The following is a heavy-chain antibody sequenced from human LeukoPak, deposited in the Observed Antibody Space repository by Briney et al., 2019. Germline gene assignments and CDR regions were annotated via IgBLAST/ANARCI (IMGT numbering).Heavy chain of an antibody. CDR1: SGSFSSSYY. D-gene: IGHD3-10*02. J-gene: IGHJ6*02. Sequence: SETLSLTCAASSGSFSSSYYWGWIRQPPGKGLEWIGSIRFGASTFYNPSLKSRVTMSVDTSANQFSLMLTSVTAADTAVYYCARHNDYYVVGGMDVWGQGTTVTVSS. V-gene: IGHV4-39*01. CDR3: ARHNDYYVVGGMDV. CDR2: IRFGAST.